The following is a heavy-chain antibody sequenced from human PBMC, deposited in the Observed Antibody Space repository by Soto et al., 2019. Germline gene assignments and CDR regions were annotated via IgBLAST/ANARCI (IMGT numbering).Heavy chain of an antibody. Sequence: ASVKVSCKASGGTFSSYAISWVRQAPGQGLEWMGGIIPIFGTANYAQKFQGRVTITADESTSTAYMELSSLRSEDTAVYYCARGLRGDSSGYYWDAFDIWGQGTRVTVSS. CDR2: IIPIFGTA. J-gene: IGHJ3*02. D-gene: IGHD3-22*01. CDR3: ARGLRGDSSGYYWDAFDI. CDR1: GGTFSSYA. V-gene: IGHV1-69*13.